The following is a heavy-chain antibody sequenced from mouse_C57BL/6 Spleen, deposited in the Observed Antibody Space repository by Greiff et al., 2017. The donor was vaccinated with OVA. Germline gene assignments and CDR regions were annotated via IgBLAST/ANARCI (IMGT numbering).Heavy chain of an antibody. J-gene: IGHJ2*01. CDR2: IDPSDSYT. CDR3: ARRVMGSPYFDY. D-gene: IGHD2-1*01. V-gene: IGHV1-59*01. CDR1: GYTFTSYW. Sequence: QVQLQQPGAELVRPGTSVKLSCKASGYTFTSYWMHWVKQRPGQGLEWIGVIDPSDSYTNYNQKFKGKATLTVDTSSSTAYMQLSSLTSEDSAVYYCARRVMGSPYFDYWGQGTTLTVSS.